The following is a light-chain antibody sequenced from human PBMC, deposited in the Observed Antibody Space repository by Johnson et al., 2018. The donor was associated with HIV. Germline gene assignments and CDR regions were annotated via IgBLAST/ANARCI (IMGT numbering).Light chain of an antibody. V-gene: IGLV1-51*01. J-gene: IGLJ1*01. CDR2: ENN. CDR1: NSNIGNNY. Sequence: QSVLTQPPSVSAAPGQKVTISCSGSNSNIGNNYVSWYQQLPGTAPKLLIYENNKRPSGIPDRFSGSKSGTSATLGITALQTGDEAEYYCGTWDSSLSTYVFGTGTKVTVL. CDR3: GTWDSSLSTYV.